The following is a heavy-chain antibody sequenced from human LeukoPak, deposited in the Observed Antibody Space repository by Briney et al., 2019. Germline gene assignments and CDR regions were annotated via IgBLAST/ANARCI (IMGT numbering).Heavy chain of an antibody. CDR1: GGSISSGGYY. Sequence: SETLSLTCTVSGGSISSGGYYWSWIRRHPGKGLEWIGYIYYSGSTYYNPSLKSRVTISVDTSKNQFSLKLSSVTAADTAVYYCARTYGSGSYYNEIWFDPWGQGTLVTVSS. V-gene: IGHV4-31*03. J-gene: IGHJ5*02. CDR2: IYYSGST. D-gene: IGHD3-10*01. CDR3: ARTYGSGSYYNEIWFDP.